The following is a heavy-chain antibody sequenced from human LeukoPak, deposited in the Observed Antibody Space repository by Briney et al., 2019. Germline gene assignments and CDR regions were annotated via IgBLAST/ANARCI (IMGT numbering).Heavy chain of an antibody. CDR3: ARGRIRFGELFDY. D-gene: IGHD3-10*01. V-gene: IGHV3-11*06. J-gene: IGHJ4*02. Sequence: GGSLRLSCAASGFTFSDYYMSWIRQAPGKGLEWVSYISSSSSYTNYADSVKGRFTISRDNAKNSLYLQMNSLRAEDTAVYYCARGRIRFGELFDYWGQGTLVTVSS. CDR2: ISSSSSYT. CDR1: GFTFSDYY.